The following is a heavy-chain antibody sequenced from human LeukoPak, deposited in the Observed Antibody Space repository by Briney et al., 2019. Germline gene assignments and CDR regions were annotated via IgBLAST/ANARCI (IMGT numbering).Heavy chain of an antibody. Sequence: SETLSLTCTVSGVSISSYYWSWIRQPPGKGLEWIGYIYYSGSTNYNPSLKSRVTISVDTSKNQFSLKLSSVTAADTAVYYCASSSIAARPGWYFDLWGRGTLVTVSS. CDR3: ASSSIAARPGWYFDL. CDR1: GVSISSYY. V-gene: IGHV4-59*01. D-gene: IGHD6-6*01. J-gene: IGHJ2*01. CDR2: IYYSGST.